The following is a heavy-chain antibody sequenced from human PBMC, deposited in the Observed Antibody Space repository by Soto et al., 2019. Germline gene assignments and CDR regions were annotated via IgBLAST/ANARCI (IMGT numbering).Heavy chain of an antibody. Sequence: QVQLVQSGAEVKKPGASVKVSCKASGYTFTSYGISWVRQAPGQGLEWMGWMNPDSGNTGYVQKFQGRVTMTRNTAISTAYMELSSLRSEDTAVYYCARSVGGSNVNFDYWGQGTLVTVSS. D-gene: IGHD3-10*01. CDR2: MNPDSGNT. V-gene: IGHV1-8*02. CDR3: ARSVGGSNVNFDY. J-gene: IGHJ4*02. CDR1: GYTFTSYG.